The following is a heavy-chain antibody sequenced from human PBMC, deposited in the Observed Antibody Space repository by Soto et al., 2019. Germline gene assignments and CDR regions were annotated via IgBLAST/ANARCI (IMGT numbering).Heavy chain of an antibody. Sequence: QVQLQESGPGLVKPSQTLSLTCTVSGGSISSGGYYWSWIRQHPGKGLEWIGYIYYSGSTYYNPSLTSRVTISVDTSKNQFSLKLSSVTAADTAVYYCASLSGYSSVSYYGMDVWGQGTTVTVSS. CDR1: GGSISSGGYY. CDR2: IYYSGST. CDR3: ASLSGYSSVSYYGMDV. D-gene: IGHD5-18*01. V-gene: IGHV4-31*03. J-gene: IGHJ6*02.